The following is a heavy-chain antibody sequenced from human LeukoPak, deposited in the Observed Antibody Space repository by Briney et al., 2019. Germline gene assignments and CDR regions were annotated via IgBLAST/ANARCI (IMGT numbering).Heavy chain of an antibody. CDR3: ARSGFMWGFDY. J-gene: IGHJ4*02. Sequence: ASVKVSCKASGYTFIDYYMHWVRQAPGQGLEWMGWINPNSGGTNYAQNFQGRVTMTRDTSIRTVYMELSRLRSDDTAVYYCARSGFMWGFDYWGQGTLVTVSS. D-gene: IGHD3-16*01. CDR2: INPNSGGT. CDR1: GYTFIDYY. V-gene: IGHV1-2*02.